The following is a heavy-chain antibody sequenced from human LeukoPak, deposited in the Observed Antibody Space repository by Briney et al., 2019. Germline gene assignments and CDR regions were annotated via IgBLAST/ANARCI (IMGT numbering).Heavy chain of an antibody. Sequence: GGSLRLSCTASGFTFSDYAMSWVRQAPGKGLEWVGFIRSKAYGGTTEYAASVKGRLTISRDDSKSIAYLQMNSLKTEDTAVYYCTRYHYDTSGYYYLNYWGQGTLVTVSS. CDR2: IRSKAYGGTT. J-gene: IGHJ4*02. V-gene: IGHV3-49*04. D-gene: IGHD3-22*01. CDR1: GFTFSDYA. CDR3: TRYHYDTSGYYYLNY.